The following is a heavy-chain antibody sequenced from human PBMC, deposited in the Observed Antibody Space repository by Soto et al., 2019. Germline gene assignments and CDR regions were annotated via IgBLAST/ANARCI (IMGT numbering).Heavy chain of an antibody. Sequence: QVQLVQSGAEVKKPGASVKVSCKASGYTFTNYGISWVRQAPGQGLEWMGWISGYNGNTNYAQNLQRRVTMTADTSTSTAYMELRSLRSDDTAVYYCASDTGGGSYDWGYYFDYWGQGTLVTVSS. V-gene: IGHV1-18*01. CDR3: ASDTGGGSYDWGYYFDY. J-gene: IGHJ4*02. CDR1: GYTFTNYG. D-gene: IGHD1-26*01. CDR2: ISGYNGNT.